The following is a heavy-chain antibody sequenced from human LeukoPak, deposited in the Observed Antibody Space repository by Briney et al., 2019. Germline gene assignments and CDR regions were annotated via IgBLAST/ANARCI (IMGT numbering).Heavy chain of an antibody. V-gene: IGHV1-69*05. J-gene: IGHJ4*02. D-gene: IGHD5-24*01. Sequence: GASVKVSCKASGGTFSSYAISWVRQAPGQGPEWMGRIIPIFGTANYAQKFQGRVTITTDESTSTAYMELSSLRSEDTAVYYCAREGGWLQLTPFDYWGQGTLVTVSS. CDR1: GGTFSSYA. CDR3: AREGGWLQLTPFDY. CDR2: IIPIFGTA.